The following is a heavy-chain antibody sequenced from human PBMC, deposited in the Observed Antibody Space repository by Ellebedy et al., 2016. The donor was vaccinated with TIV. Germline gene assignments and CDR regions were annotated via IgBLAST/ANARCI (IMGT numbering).Heavy chain of an antibody. D-gene: IGHD6-13*01. Sequence: GESLKISXAASGFTFSSYAMHWVRQAPGKGLEWVAVISYDGSNKYYADSVKGRFTISRDNSKNTLYLQMNSLRAEDTAVYYCARDSSSWYNTPWVGMDGWGQGTTVTVSS. CDR3: ARDSSSWYNTPWVGMDG. CDR2: ISYDGSNK. CDR1: GFTFSSYA. V-gene: IGHV3-30-3*01. J-gene: IGHJ6*02.